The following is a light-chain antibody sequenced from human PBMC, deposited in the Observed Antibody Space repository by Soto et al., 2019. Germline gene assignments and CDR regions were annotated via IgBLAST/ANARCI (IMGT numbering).Light chain of an antibody. V-gene: IGLV2-14*01. J-gene: IGLJ1*01. Sequence: QSALTQPASVSGSPGQSIAISCTGSSSDVGGYNYVSWYQQHPGKAPQLIIYEVTNRPSGVSNRFSGSKSGNTASLTISGLQAEDEADYYCSAYTSSSTQVFVTGTKVPV. CDR1: SSDVGGYNY. CDR3: SAYTSSSTQV. CDR2: EVT.